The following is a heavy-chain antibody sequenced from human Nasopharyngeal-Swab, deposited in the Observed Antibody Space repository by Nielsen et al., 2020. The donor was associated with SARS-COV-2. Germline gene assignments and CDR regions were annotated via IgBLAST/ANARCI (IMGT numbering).Heavy chain of an antibody. Sequence: SWAASGFTFDDYVSHWVRQAPGRGLEWVSGISWDSGNIGYADSVKGRFTISRDNAKNSLYLQMNSLRAEDTALYYCVKDNLLRAFDLWGQGTMVTVSS. D-gene: IGHD2-15*01. J-gene: IGHJ3*01. CDR1: GFTFDDYV. V-gene: IGHV3-9*01. CDR2: ISWDSGNI. CDR3: VKDNLLRAFDL.